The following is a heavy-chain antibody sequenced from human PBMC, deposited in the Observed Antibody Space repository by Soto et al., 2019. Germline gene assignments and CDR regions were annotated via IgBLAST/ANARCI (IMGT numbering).Heavy chain of an antibody. CDR1: GGSIRSYY. V-gene: IGHV4-59*01. D-gene: IGHD1-26*01. J-gene: IGHJ4*02. CDR3: ARMPYTGSNPPFDY. CDR2: VYYSGST. Sequence: LSLTCTVSGGSIRSYYWSWIRQSPGKGLEMIGYVYYSGSTIYNPSLKSRVTISVDTSNNQFSPKLSSVTAADTAVYYCARMPYTGSNPPFDYWGRGTLVTVSS.